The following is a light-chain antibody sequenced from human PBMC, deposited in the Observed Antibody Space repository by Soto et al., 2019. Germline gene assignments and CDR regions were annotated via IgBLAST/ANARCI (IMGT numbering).Light chain of an antibody. V-gene: IGKV2-28*01. J-gene: IGKJ4*01. Sequence: DIAMTQSPLSRPVTRGEPASISFRSSQSLLRSNGYNYLDWYLQKPGQSPQLLIYLGSNRSSGVPDRFSGSGSGTDFTLKISRVEAEDVGVYYCMQALQTPLTFGGGTKVDI. CDR1: QSLLRSNGYNY. CDR3: MQALQTPLT. CDR2: LGS.